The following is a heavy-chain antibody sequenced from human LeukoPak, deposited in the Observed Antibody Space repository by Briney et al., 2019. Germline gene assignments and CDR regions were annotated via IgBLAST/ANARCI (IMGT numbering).Heavy chain of an antibody. Sequence: GGSLRLSCAASGFTFSSYAMSWVRQAPGKGLEWVSAISGSDGSTYYADSVKGRFTISRDNSKNTLYLQMNSLRAEDTAVYYCAKQWLVLVGFDYWGQGTLVTVSS. CDR2: ISGSDGST. CDR3: AKQWLVLVGFDY. CDR1: GFTFSSYA. V-gene: IGHV3-23*01. J-gene: IGHJ4*02. D-gene: IGHD6-19*01.